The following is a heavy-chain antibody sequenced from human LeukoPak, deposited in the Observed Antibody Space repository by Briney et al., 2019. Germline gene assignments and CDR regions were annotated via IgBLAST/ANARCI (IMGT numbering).Heavy chain of an antibody. D-gene: IGHD5-18*01. CDR2: INHSGST. Sequence: SETLSLTCAVYGGSFSGYYWSWIRQPPGKGLEWIGEINHSGSTNYNPSLKSRVTISVDTSKNQFSLKLSSVTAADTAVYYCARGGYSYDPRPLPYYFDYWGQGTLVTVSS. CDR3: ARGGYSYDPRPLPYYFDY. V-gene: IGHV4-34*01. CDR1: GGSFSGYY. J-gene: IGHJ4*02.